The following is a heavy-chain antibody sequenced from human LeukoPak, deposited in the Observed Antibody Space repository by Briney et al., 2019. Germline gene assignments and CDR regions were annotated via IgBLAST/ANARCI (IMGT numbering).Heavy chain of an antibody. V-gene: IGHV4-59*01. CDR2: IYYSGST. D-gene: IGHD3-10*01. CDR1: GGSISSYY. Sequence: PSETLSLTCTVSGGSISSYYWSWIRQPPGKGLEWIGYIYYSGSTNCNPSLKSRVTISVDTSKNQFSLKLRSVTAADTAVYYCVRGPYGSSILNWFDPWGQGLLVTVSS. J-gene: IGHJ5*02. CDR3: VRGPYGSSILNWFDP.